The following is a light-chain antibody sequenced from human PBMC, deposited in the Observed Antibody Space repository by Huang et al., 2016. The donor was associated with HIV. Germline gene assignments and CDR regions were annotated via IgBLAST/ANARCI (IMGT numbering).Light chain of an antibody. Sequence: EIVLTQSPAILCLSPGGRATLSCRASQSVSRYFAWDQQKPGRAPRLVIYDASSRAPGIPARFSGTGSGTDFTLTISSLEPEDFAVYFCQQRSNWPPTITFGGGTKVEIK. CDR2: DAS. V-gene: IGKV3-11*01. CDR1: QSVSRY. J-gene: IGKJ4*01. CDR3: QQRSNWPPTIT.